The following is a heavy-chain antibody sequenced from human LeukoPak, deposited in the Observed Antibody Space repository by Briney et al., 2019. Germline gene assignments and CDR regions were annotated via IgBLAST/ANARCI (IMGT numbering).Heavy chain of an antibody. CDR1: GGSFSGYY. V-gene: IGHV4-34*01. CDR2: INHSGST. Sequence: PSETLSLTCAVYGGSFSGYYWSWIRQPPGKGLEWIGEINHSGSTNYNPSLRSRVTISVDTSKNQFFLKLSSVTAADTAVYYCARGRGGAKPDYWGQGTLVTVSS. D-gene: IGHD3-16*01. J-gene: IGHJ4*02. CDR3: ARGRGGAKPDY.